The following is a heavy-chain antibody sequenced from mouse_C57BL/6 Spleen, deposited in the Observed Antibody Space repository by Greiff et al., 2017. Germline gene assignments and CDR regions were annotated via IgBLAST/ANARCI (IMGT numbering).Heavy chain of an antibody. J-gene: IGHJ1*03. V-gene: IGHV1-15*01. Sequence: VHLVESGAELVRPGASVTLSCKASGYTFTDYEMHWVKQTPVHGLEWIGAIDPETGGTAYNQKFKGKAILTADKSSSTAYMELRSLTSEDSAVYYCTRPPYYYGSSSRYFDVWGTGTTVTVSS. CDR1: GYTFTDYE. CDR2: IDPETGGT. CDR3: TRPPYYYGSSSRYFDV. D-gene: IGHD1-1*01.